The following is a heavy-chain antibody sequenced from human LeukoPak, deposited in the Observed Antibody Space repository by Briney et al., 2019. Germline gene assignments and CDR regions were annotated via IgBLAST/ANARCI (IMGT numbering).Heavy chain of an antibody. Sequence: PGGSLRLSCGASGFTFSSYWMSWVRQAPGEGLELVANIKQDGSEKYYVDSVKGRFTISSDHAKNSLYLQMNSRRAEDTAVYYCARAPSITIFGVEYYGMDVWGQGTTVTVSS. J-gene: IGHJ6*02. CDR2: IKQDGSEK. D-gene: IGHD3-3*01. V-gene: IGHV3-7*01. CDR1: GFTFSSYW. CDR3: ARAPSITIFGVEYYGMDV.